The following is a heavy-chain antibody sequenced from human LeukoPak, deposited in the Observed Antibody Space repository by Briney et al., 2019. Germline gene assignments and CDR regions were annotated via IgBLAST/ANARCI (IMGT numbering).Heavy chain of an antibody. D-gene: IGHD6-13*01. CDR3: ARHVRQQLVLWYFDY. V-gene: IGHV4-59*08. CDR1: GGSISSYY. J-gene: IGHJ4*02. Sequence: PSETLSLTCTVSGGSISSYYWSWIRQPPGKGLEWIGYIYYSGSTNYSPSLKSRVTISVDTSKNQFSLKLSSVTAADTAVYYCARHVRQQLVLWYFDYWGQGTLVTVSS. CDR2: IYYSGST.